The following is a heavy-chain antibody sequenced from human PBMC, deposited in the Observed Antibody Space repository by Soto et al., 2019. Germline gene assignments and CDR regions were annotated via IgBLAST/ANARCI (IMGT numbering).Heavy chain of an antibody. Sequence: SETLSLTCAVYGGSFSGYYWSWIRQPPGKGLEWIGEINHSGSTNYNPSLKSRVTISVDTSKNQFSLKLSSVTAADTAVYYCAKVGVTSNYYGMDVWGQGTTVTVSS. J-gene: IGHJ6*02. V-gene: IGHV4-34*01. CDR1: GGSFSGYY. CDR3: AKVGVTSNYYGMDV. D-gene: IGHD4-17*01. CDR2: INHSGST.